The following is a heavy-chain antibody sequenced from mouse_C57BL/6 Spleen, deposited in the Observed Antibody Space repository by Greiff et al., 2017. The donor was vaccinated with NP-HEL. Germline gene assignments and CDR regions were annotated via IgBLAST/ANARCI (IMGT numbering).Heavy chain of an antibody. CDR3: ARIRRDWYFDV. CDR1: GFTFTDYY. V-gene: IGHV7-3*01. Sequence: EVMLVESGGGLVQPGGSLSLSCAASGFTFTDYYMSWVRQPPGKALEWLGFIRHKANGYTTEYSASVKGRFTISRDNSQSILYLQMNALRAEDSATYYCARIRRDWYFDVWGTGTTVTVSS. CDR2: IRHKANGYTT. J-gene: IGHJ1*03.